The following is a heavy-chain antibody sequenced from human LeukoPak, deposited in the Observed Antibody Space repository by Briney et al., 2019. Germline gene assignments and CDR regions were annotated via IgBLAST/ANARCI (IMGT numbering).Heavy chain of an antibody. Sequence: GGSLRLSCAASGFTFDDYVMHWVRHAPGKGLEWVSGIGWNSGNIGYGDSVKGRFTISRDNSKNTLYLQMSSLRAKDTAVYYCAKETTVAGFYPYFDYWGQGTLVTVSS. CDR3: AKETTVAGFYPYFDY. CDR1: GFTFDDYV. CDR2: IGWNSGNI. V-gene: IGHV3-9*01. D-gene: IGHD6-19*01. J-gene: IGHJ4*02.